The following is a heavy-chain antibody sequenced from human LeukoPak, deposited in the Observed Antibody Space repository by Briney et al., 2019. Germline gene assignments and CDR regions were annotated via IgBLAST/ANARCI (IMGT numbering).Heavy chain of an antibody. D-gene: IGHD1/OR15-1a*01. CDR2: IRSKAYGGTT. CDR3: TRAEQHYAAELFADY. V-gene: IGHV3-49*04. J-gene: IGHJ4*02. CDR1: GFTFGDYA. Sequence: PGGSLRLSCTASGFTFGDYAMSWVRQAPGKGLEWAGFIRSKAYGGTTEYAASVKGRFTISRDDSKSIAYLQMNSLKTEDTAVYYCTRAEQHYAAELFADYWGQGTLVTVSS.